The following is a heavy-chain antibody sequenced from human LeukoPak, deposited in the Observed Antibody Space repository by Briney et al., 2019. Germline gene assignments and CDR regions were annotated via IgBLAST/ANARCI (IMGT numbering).Heavy chain of an antibody. CDR2: ISYDGSNK. CDR3: ARDLAAILWRWSGAFDY. V-gene: IGHV3-30-3*01. D-gene: IGHD2-21*01. Sequence: PGGSLRLSCAASGFTFSSYAMHWVRQAPGKGLEWVAVISYDGSNKYYADSVKGRFTISRDNSKNTLYLQMNSLRAEDTAVYYCARDLAAILWRWSGAFDYWGQGTLVTVSS. J-gene: IGHJ4*02. CDR1: GFTFSSYA.